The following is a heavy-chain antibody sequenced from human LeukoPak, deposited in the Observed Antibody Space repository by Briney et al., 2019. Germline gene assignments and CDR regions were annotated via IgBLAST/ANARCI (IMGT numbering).Heavy chain of an antibody. J-gene: IGHJ4*02. CDR3: ARDRDYAFDY. D-gene: IGHD4-17*01. V-gene: IGHV3-21*01. CDR1: GFTFSSYS. Sequence: GGSLRLPCAASGFTFSSYSMNWVRQAPGKGLEWVSSISSSSSYIYYADSVKGRFTISRDNAKNSLYLQMDSLRDEDTAVYYCARDRDYAFDYWGQGTLVTVSS. CDR2: ISSSSSYI.